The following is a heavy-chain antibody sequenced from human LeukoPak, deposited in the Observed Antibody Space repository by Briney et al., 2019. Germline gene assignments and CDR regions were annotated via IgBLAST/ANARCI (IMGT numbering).Heavy chain of an antibody. D-gene: IGHD2-15*01. CDR2: ISYDGSNK. J-gene: IGHJ5*02. Sequence: GGSLRLSCAASGFTFSSYAMHWVRQAPGKGLEWVAVISYDGSNKCYADSVKGRFTISRDNSKNTLYLQMNSLRAEDTAVYYCARDVQGYCSGGSCYYPANWFDPWGQGTLVTVSS. V-gene: IGHV3-30-3*01. CDR1: GFTFSSYA. CDR3: ARDVQGYCSGGSCYYPANWFDP.